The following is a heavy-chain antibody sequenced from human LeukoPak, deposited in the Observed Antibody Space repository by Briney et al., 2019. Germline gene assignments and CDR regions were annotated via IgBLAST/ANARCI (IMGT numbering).Heavy chain of an antibody. CDR3: AKVIGYSYGCVDY. CDR1: GFTFSGSA. J-gene: IGHJ4*02. CDR2: IRSKANSYAT. V-gene: IGHV3-73*01. Sequence: GGSLRLSCAASGFTFSGSAMHWVRQASGKGLEWVGRIRSKANSYATAYAASVKGRFTISGDDSKNTLYLQMNSLRAEDTAVYYCAKVIGYSYGCVDYWGQGTLVTVSS. D-gene: IGHD5-18*01.